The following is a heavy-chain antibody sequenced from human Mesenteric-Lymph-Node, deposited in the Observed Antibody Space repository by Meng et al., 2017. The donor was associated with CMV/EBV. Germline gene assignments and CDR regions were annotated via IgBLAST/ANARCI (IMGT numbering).Heavy chain of an antibody. D-gene: IGHD1-26*01. Sequence: TCAVYGGSFSGYYWSWIRQPPGKGLEWIGEINHSGSTNYNPSLKSRVTISVDTSKNQFSLKLSSVTAADTAVYYCARVLVVGVTKACDYWGQGTLVTVS. CDR2: INHSGST. CDR1: GGSFSGYY. V-gene: IGHV4-34*01. J-gene: IGHJ4*02. CDR3: ARVLVVGVTKACDY.